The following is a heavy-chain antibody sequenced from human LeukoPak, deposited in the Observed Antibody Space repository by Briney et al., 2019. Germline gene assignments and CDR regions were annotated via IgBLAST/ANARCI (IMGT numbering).Heavy chain of an antibody. J-gene: IGHJ1*01. D-gene: IGHD3-22*01. CDR2: IKSDGST. CDR3: ARAPSEIGGYYPEYFRH. Sequence: PGGSLRLSCAASGFTFSSYWMHWVRQAPGEGLVWVSRIKSDGSTRYADSVKGRFTISRDNAKNTVSLQMTSLRAADTGVYYCARAPSEIGGYYPEYFRHWGQGTLVIVSS. V-gene: IGHV3-74*01. CDR1: GFTFSSYW.